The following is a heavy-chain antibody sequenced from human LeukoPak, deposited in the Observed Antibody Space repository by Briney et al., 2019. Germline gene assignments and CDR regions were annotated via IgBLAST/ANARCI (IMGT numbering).Heavy chain of an antibody. V-gene: IGHV3-30-3*01. Sequence: GGSLRLSCAASGFTFSSYAMNWVRQAPGKGLEWVARTSSDGSNNYYSDSVKGRFIISRDSSKNTVYLQMNSLRTEDTAVFYCARDRAAAGPRQDAFDVWGQGTMVTVSS. CDR1: GFTFSSYA. D-gene: IGHD6-13*01. CDR2: TSSDGSNN. J-gene: IGHJ3*01. CDR3: ARDRAAAGPRQDAFDV.